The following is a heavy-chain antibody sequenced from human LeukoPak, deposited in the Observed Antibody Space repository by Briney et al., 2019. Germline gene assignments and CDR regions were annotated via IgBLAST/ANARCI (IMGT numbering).Heavy chain of an antibody. Sequence: SVKVSCKASGYTFTGYYMHWVRQAPGQGLEWMGWINPNSGGTNYAQKFQGRVTMTRDTSISTAYMELSRLRSDDTAVYYCAREGPLGYCSSTSCYSFDYWGQGTLVTVSS. J-gene: IGHJ4*02. CDR2: INPNSGGT. D-gene: IGHD2-2*02. V-gene: IGHV1-2*02. CDR1: GYTFTGYY. CDR3: AREGPLGYCSSTSCYSFDY.